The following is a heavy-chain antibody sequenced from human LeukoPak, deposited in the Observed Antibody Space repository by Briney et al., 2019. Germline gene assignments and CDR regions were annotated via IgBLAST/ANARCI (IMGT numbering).Heavy chain of an antibody. CDR1: GASISDYY. J-gene: IGHJ4*02. Sequence: PSETLSLTCTVSGASISDYYWSWIRQPAGKGLEWIGRIYTSGITSHNPSLKSRVTMPEDTSKNQFSLNLSSVTAADTAVYYCASSPNPYDFWSGPHLDYWGQGTLVTVSS. CDR3: ASSPNPYDFWSGPHLDY. V-gene: IGHV4-4*07. D-gene: IGHD3-3*01. CDR2: IYTSGIT.